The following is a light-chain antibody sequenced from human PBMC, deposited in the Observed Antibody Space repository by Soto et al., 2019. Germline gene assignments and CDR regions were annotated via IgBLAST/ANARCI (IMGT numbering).Light chain of an antibody. CDR2: DVS. J-gene: IGLJ1*01. V-gene: IGLV2-14*01. CDR1: SSDVGGYNY. Sequence: QSVLTQPASVSGSPGRSITISCTRTSSDVGGYNYVSWYQQHPGKAPKLMIYDVSNRPSGVSNRFSGSKSGNTASLTISGLQAEDEADYYCSSYTSSSTLGVFGTGTKVTVL. CDR3: SSYTSSSTLGV.